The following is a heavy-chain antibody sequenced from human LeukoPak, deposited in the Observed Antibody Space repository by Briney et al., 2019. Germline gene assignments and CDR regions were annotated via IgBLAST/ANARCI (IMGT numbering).Heavy chain of an antibody. CDR1: GFTFSSYG. CDR3: ARGRPHGNDY. CDR2: ISYDGSNK. V-gene: IGHV3-30*03. J-gene: IGHJ4*02. D-gene: IGHD4-23*01. Sequence: PGGSLRLSCAASGFTFSSYGMHWVRQAPGKGLEWVAVISYDGSNKYYADSVKGRFSISRDNAKNTLYLQMSSLRVEDTAVYYCARGRPHGNDYWGQGTLVTVSS.